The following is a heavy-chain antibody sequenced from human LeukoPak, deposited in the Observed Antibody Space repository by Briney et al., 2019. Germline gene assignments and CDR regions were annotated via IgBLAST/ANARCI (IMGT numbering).Heavy chain of an antibody. CDR2: ISGSGDKK. CDR3: AKSKGSSSWNEDDY. CDR1: GFTFSSYA. J-gene: IGHJ4*02. Sequence: GGSLRLSCAASGFTFSSYAMSWVRQAPGKGLEWVSAISGSGDKKYYADPVKGRFIISRDNSKNTLYLEMNNLKAEDTAVYYCAKSKGSSSWNEDDYWGQGTLVTVSS. V-gene: IGHV3-23*01. D-gene: IGHD6-13*01.